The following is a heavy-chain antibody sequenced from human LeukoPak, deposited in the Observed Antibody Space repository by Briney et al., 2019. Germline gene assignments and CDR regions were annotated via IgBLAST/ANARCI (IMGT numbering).Heavy chain of an antibody. CDR1: GGSISTSSHY. J-gene: IGHJ4*02. D-gene: IGHD3-22*01. Sequence: SETLSLTCTVSGGSISTSSHYWGWIRQPPGKGLEWIGTIYYGGSTHYNPSLKSRVTTSIDTSKKQFSLKLSSVTAAGTAVYYCARRGAYYDSSGYYFLDYPYYFDYWGQGTLVTVSS. V-gene: IGHV4-39*01. CDR3: ARRGAYYDSSGYYFLDYPYYFDY. CDR2: IYYGGST.